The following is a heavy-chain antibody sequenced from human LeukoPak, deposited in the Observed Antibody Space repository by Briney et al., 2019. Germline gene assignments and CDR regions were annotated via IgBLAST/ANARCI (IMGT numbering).Heavy chain of an antibody. D-gene: IGHD4-17*01. CDR1: GGTFSSYA. CDR3: ARAEDRAHYGETTLDY. CDR2: IIPIFGTA. J-gene: IGHJ4*02. Sequence: ASVNVSCKASGGTFSSYAISWVRQAPGQGLEWMGWIIPIFGTANYAQKFQGRVTITTDESTSTAYMELSSLRSEDTAVYYCARAEDRAHYGETTLDYWGQGTLVTVSS. V-gene: IGHV1-69*05.